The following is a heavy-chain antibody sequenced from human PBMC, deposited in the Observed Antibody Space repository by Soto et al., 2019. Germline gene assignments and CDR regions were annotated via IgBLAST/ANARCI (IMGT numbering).Heavy chain of an antibody. D-gene: IGHD3-3*01. CDR1: GFAFSSYA. J-gene: IGHJ4*02. V-gene: IGHV3-30*18. Sequence: GGSLRLSCAASGFAFSSYAMHWVRQAPVKGLEWVAIISYDGTNKYYADSVKGRFTISRDNSKNTLDLQMNSLRAEDTAVYYCAKGSLTIFGVVSYIDYWGQGTLVTVSS. CDR2: ISYDGTNK. CDR3: AKGSLTIFGVVSYIDY.